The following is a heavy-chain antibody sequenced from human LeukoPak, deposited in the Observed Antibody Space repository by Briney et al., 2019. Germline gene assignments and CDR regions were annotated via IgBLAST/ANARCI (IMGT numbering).Heavy chain of an antibody. CDR1: GFTFRDYS. D-gene: IGHD2-2*02. V-gene: IGHV3-11*01. Sequence: GRSLRHCNAASGFTFRDYSIRWIRQAPGKGLEWVSYIRSSGSTIYYADSVKGRFTISRDNAKNSLYLQMNSLRAEDTAVYYCAREIDGRYCSSTSCYRDAFDIRGQGTMVTGSS. CDR2: IRSSGSTI. CDR3: AREIDGRYCSSTSCYRDAFDI. J-gene: IGHJ3*02.